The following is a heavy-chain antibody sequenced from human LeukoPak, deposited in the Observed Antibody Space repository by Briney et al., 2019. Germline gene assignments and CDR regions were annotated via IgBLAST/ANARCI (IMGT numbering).Heavy chain of an antibody. V-gene: IGHV3-23*01. CDR2: ISGSGDST. J-gene: IGHJ4*02. CDR3: AKDFCSTTSCRFDH. Sequence: PGGSLRLSCAASGFTFSSYAMSWVRQAPGKGLEWVSLISGSGDSTYYADSVKGRFTISRDKSKNTLYLQMNSLRAEDTAMYFCAKDFCSTTSCRFDHWGQGTLVTVSS. CDR1: GFTFSSYA. D-gene: IGHD2-2*01.